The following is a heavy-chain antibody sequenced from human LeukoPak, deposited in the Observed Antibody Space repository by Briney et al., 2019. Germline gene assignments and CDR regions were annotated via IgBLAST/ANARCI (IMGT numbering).Heavy chain of an antibody. CDR1: GFTLRSYT. CDR2: IGISSNKI. D-gene: IGHD1-14*01. Sequence: KPGGSLRPSCAASGFTLRSYTMNWVRQAPGKGLEWVSSIGISSNKIYYADSVKGRFTISRDNYKNTLYLQVNNLRAEDTAVYYCAITPLAGKPSHWGQGTLVTVSS. J-gene: IGHJ4*02. V-gene: IGHV3-21*04. CDR3: AITPLAGKPSH.